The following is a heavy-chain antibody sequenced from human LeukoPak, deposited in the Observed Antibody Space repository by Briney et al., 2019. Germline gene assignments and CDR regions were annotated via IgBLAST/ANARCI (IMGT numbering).Heavy chain of an antibody. D-gene: IGHD3-10*01. Sequence: GSLRLSCSASGFTFSSYGMHRGRQAPGKGLEGVAVIWYDGSNKYYADSVKGRFTISRDNSKTTLYLQMNSLRAEDTAVYYCARDLLGVFDYWGQGTLVTVSS. V-gene: IGHV3-33*01. CDR2: IWYDGSNK. J-gene: IGHJ4*02. CDR1: GFTFSSYG. CDR3: ARDLLGVFDY.